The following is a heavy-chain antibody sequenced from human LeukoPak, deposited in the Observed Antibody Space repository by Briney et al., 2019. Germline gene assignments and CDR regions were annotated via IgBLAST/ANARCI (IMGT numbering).Heavy chain of an antibody. J-gene: IGHJ5*02. D-gene: IGHD3-9*01. Sequence: ASVTVSCTASGYTFTGYYMHWVRQAPGQGLEWMGWINPNSGGTNYAQKFQGRVTMTRDTSISTAYMELSRLRSDDTAVYYCARAPGNVLRYFDWLLTGWFDPWGQGTLVTVSS. V-gene: IGHV1-2*02. CDR3: ARAPGNVLRYFDWLLTGWFDP. CDR1: GYTFTGYY. CDR2: INPNSGGT.